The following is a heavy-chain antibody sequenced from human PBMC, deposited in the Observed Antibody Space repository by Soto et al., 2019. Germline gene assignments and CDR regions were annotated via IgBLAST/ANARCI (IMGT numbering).Heavy chain of an antibody. CDR1: GGSISSYY. V-gene: IGHV4-59*13. CDR2: IYYSGST. J-gene: IGHJ4*02. CDR3: ARLWGGPAAMLDYFDY. Sequence: SETLSLTCTVSGGSISSYYWSWIRQPPVKGLEWIGYIYYSGSTNYNPSLKSRVTISVDTSKNQFSLKLSSVTAADTAVYYCARLWGGPAAMLDYFDYWGQATLVTVSS. D-gene: IGHD2-2*01.